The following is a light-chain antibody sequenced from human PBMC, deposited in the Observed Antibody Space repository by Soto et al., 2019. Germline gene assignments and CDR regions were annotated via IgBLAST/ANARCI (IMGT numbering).Light chain of an antibody. CDR1: SSDIGAYNY. CDR2: DVS. J-gene: IGLJ1*01. Sequence: QSALTQPASVSGSPGQSITISCTGTSSDIGAYNYVSWYQQHPGKAPKLMIYDVSNRPSGISDRFSGSKSGNTASLTISGLQVEDGADYYCSPYTPNSLYVFGPGTKLPVL. CDR3: SPYTPNSLYV. V-gene: IGLV2-14*03.